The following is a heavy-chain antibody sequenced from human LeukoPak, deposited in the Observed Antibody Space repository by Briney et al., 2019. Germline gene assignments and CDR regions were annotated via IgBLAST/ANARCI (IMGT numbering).Heavy chain of an antibody. D-gene: IGHD4-17*01. CDR1: GGTFSSYA. CDR2: IIPIFGTA. V-gene: IGHV1-69*13. Sequence: GASVTVSCKASGGTFSSYAISWVRQAPGQGLEWMGGIIPIFGTANYAQKFQGRVTITADESTSTAYMELSSLRSEDTAVYYCARYGDYARWFDPWGQGTLVTVSS. J-gene: IGHJ5*02. CDR3: ARYGDYARWFDP.